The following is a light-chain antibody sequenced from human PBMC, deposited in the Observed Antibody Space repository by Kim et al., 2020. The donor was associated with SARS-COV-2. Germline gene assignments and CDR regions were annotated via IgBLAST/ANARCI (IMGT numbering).Light chain of an antibody. Sequence: LPRERGTLPCSGTRSVSIYLACYHQKPREPPTRLIYDASNRATGSTARCSGSGAGAAFTLPTSSRVPDDYAVYYCQQHHNCWPLTFGEGTKVDIK. J-gene: IGKJ4*01. V-gene: IGKV3-11*01. CDR2: DAS. CDR3: QQHHNCWPLT. CDR1: RSVSIY.